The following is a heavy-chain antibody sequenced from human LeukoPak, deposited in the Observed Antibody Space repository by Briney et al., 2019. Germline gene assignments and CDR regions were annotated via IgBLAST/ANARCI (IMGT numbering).Heavy chain of an antibody. CDR1: GFTFSSYW. Sequence: PGGSLRLSCAASGFTFSSYWMHWVRQAPGKGLEWVSGISWNSGSIGYADSVKGRFTISRDNAKNSLYLQMNSLRAEDTALYYCAKGGSGYSYGSFDYWGQGTLVTVSS. CDR2: ISWNSGSI. D-gene: IGHD5-18*01. V-gene: IGHV3-9*01. CDR3: AKGGSGYSYGSFDY. J-gene: IGHJ4*02.